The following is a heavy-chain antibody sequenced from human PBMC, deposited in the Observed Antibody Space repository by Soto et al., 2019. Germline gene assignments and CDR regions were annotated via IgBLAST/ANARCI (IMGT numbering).Heavy chain of an antibody. D-gene: IGHD1-26*01. CDR1: GFTFSSYS. CDR2: ISSSSSYI. CDR3: ARGKYSGSYFDY. V-gene: IGHV3-21*01. Sequence: KAGGSLRLSCAASGFTFSSYSMNWVRQAPGKGLEWVSSISSSSSYIYYADSVKGRFTISRDNAKNSLYLQMNSLRAEDTAVYYCARGKYSGSYFDYWGQGTLVTVSS. J-gene: IGHJ4*02.